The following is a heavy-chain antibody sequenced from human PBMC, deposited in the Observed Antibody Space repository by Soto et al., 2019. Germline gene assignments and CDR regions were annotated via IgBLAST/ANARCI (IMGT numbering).Heavy chain of an antibody. CDR3: ARGSYYYDSSGYYDPSPFGDY. J-gene: IGHJ4*02. Sequence: GGSLRLSCAASGFTFSSYDMHWVRQATGKGLEWVSAIGTAGDTYYPGSVKGRFTISRENAKNSLYLQMNSLRAEDTAVYYCARGSYYYDSSGYYDPSPFGDYWGQGTLVTVSS. V-gene: IGHV3-13*01. CDR1: GFTFSSYD. CDR2: IGTAGDT. D-gene: IGHD3-22*01.